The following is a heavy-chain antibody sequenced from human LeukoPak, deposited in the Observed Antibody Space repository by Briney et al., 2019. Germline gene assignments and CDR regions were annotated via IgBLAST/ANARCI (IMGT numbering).Heavy chain of an antibody. CDR1: GFTFSSYW. V-gene: IGHV3-7*01. J-gene: IGHJ4*02. CDR3: ARVRDGLYYFDY. D-gene: IGHD5-24*01. CDR2: IKQDGSEK. Sequence: GGSLRLSCAASGFTFSSYWMSWVRQAPGKGLEWVANIKQDGSEKYYVDSVKGRFTISRDNAKNSLYLQMNSLRAEDTAVYYCARVRDGLYYFDYWAREPWSPSPQ.